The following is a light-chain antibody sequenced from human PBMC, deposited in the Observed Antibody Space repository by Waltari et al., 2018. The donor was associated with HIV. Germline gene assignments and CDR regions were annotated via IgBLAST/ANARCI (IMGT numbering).Light chain of an antibody. CDR2: DVT. V-gene: IGLV2-14*03. J-gene: IGLJ1*01. CDR3: SSYTGSNSPYV. CDR1: SSDVGAYKY. Sequence: QSALTQPASVSWSPGQSITISCTGTSSDVGAYKYVSWYQQHPGKAPKLMIYDVTNRPSGVSNRFSGSKSGNTASLTISGLQAEDEADYYCSSYTGSNSPYVFGTGTKVTVL.